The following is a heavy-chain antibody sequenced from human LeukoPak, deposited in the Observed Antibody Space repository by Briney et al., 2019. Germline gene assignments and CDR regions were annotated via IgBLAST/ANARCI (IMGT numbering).Heavy chain of an antibody. V-gene: IGHV3-21*01. Sequence: PGGSLRLSCAASGFTFSSYSMNWGRHAPGKGLEWVSSISSSRSYIYYADSVKGRFTISRDNAKNSLYLQMNSLRAEDTAVYYCARDFYSSSWYRDWGQGTLVTVSS. CDR2: ISSSRSYI. D-gene: IGHD6-13*01. J-gene: IGHJ4*02. CDR1: GFTFSSYS. CDR3: ARDFYSSSWYRD.